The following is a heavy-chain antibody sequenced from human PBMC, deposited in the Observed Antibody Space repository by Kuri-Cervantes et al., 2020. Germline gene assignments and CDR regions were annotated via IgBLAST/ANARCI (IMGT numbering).Heavy chain of an antibody. CDR1: GFTFNNYA. CDR2: ISGSGGST. Sequence: GESLKISCAASGFTFNNYAMSWVRQAPGKGLEWVSAISGSGGSTYYADSVKGRFTISRDNSKNTLYLQMNSLRAEDTAVYYCAKAAYCSGGSCYVIDYYYGMDVWGQGTTVTVSS. D-gene: IGHD2-15*01. CDR3: AKAAYCSGGSCYVIDYYYGMDV. V-gene: IGHV3-23*01. J-gene: IGHJ6*02.